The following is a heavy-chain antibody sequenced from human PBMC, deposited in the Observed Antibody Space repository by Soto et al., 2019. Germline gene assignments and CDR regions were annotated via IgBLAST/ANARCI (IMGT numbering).Heavy chain of an antibody. J-gene: IGHJ3*02. CDR2: INPATGAA. CDR1: GYPVTAYY. Sequence: QLHLVQSGAVVKKPGASVTVSCSASGYPVTAYYMHWVRQAPGRGLEWMGGINPATGAAKYTQTFQGRATETRETSQSRAFMELSGRTSEDTAVFYCARGGGVGVAGSAAFDMWGQGTLVTVSS. D-gene: IGHD3-3*01. CDR3: ARGGGVGVAGSAAFDM. V-gene: IGHV1-2*02.